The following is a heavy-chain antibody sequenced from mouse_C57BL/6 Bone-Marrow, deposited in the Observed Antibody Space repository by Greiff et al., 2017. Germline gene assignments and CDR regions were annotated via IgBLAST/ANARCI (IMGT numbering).Heavy chain of an antibody. J-gene: IGHJ3*01. CDR1: GYTFTSYW. CDR3: ARGLITTVDGAY. CDR2: IDPNSGGT. D-gene: IGHD1-1*01. Sequence: QVQLQQPGAELVKPGASVKLSCKASGYTFTSYWMHWVKQRPGRGLEWIGRIDPNSGGTKYNEKFKSKATLTVDKPSSTAYMQRSSLTAEDSAVYDCARGLITTVDGAYWGQGTLVTVSA. V-gene: IGHV1-72*01.